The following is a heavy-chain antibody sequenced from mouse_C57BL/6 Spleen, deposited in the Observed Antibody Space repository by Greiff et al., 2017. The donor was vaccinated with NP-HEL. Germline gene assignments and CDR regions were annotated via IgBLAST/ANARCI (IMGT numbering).Heavy chain of an antibody. V-gene: IGHV2-5*01. Sequence: QVQLQQSGPGLVQPSQSLSITCTVSGFSLTSYGVHWVRQSPGKGLEWLGVIWRGGSTDYNAAFMSRLSITKDNSKSQVFFKMNSLQADDTAIYYCAKNGDYDRGYAMDYWGQGTSVTVSS. D-gene: IGHD2-4*01. CDR1: GFSLTSYG. J-gene: IGHJ4*01. CDR2: IWRGGST. CDR3: AKNGDYDRGYAMDY.